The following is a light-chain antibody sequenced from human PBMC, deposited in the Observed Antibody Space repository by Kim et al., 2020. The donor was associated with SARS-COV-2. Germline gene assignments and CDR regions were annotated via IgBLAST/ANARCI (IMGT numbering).Light chain of an antibody. V-gene: IGLV1-44*01. CDR1: TSNIETNT. Sequence: ELTQPPSVSGTPGQRVSISCSGSTSNIETNTVNWYQQLPGAAPKLLIHTNNQRPSGVPDRFSGSRFGTSASLTISGLQSEDEVDYFCAAWEDSPDGYVVFGGGTQLTVL. J-gene: IGLJ2*01. CDR2: TNN. CDR3: AAWEDSPDGYVV.